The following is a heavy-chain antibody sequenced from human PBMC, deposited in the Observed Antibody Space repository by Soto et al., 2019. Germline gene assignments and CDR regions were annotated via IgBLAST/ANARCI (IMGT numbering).Heavy chain of an antibody. D-gene: IGHD6-19*01. Sequence: GGSLRLSCAASGFTFSSYAMSWVRQAPGKGLEWVSAISGSGGSTYYADSVKGRFTISRDNSKNTLYLQMNSLRAEDTAIYYCAKDRRVAGTIYYYGMDVWGQGTTVTVSS. J-gene: IGHJ6*02. CDR3: AKDRRVAGTIYYYGMDV. CDR2: ISGSGGST. CDR1: GFTFSSYA. V-gene: IGHV3-23*01.